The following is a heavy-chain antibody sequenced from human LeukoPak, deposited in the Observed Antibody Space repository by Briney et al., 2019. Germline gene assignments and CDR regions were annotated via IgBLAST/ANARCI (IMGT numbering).Heavy chain of an antibody. CDR3: AKAITPGIAVAGTLYEIDY. CDR2: ISGSGGST. CDR1: GFTFSSYA. Sequence: PGGSLRLSCAASGFTFSSYAMSWVRQAPGKGLEWVSAISGSGGSTYYADSVKGRFTISRDNSKNTLYLQMNSLRAEDTAVYYCAKAITPGIAVAGTLYEIDYWGQGTLVTVSS. V-gene: IGHV3-23*01. D-gene: IGHD6-19*01. J-gene: IGHJ4*02.